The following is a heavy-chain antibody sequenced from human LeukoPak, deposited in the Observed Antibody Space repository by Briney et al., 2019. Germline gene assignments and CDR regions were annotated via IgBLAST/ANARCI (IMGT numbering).Heavy chain of an antibody. CDR2: IKQDGSEK. CDR1: GFTFSSYW. Sequence: PGGSLRLSCGASGFTFSSYWMSWVRQAPGKGLEWVANIKQDGSEKYYVDSVKGRFTISRDNAKNSLYLQMNSLRAEDTAVYYCARDEYQLLDLFDYWGQGALVTVSS. D-gene: IGHD2-2*01. J-gene: IGHJ4*02. CDR3: ARDEYQLLDLFDY. V-gene: IGHV3-7*01.